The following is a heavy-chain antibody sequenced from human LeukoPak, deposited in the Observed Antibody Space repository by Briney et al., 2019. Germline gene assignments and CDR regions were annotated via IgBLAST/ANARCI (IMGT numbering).Heavy chain of an antibody. CDR1: GGSISSGDYY. D-gene: IGHD3-22*01. Sequence: SETLSLTCTVSGGSISSGDYYWSWIRQPPGKGLEWIGYIYYSGSTYYNPSLKSRVTISVDTSKNQFSLKLSSVTAADTAVYYCARAPNYYDSSGSFDYWGQGTLVTVSS. V-gene: IGHV4-30-4*08. CDR2: IYYSGST. CDR3: ARAPNYYDSSGSFDY. J-gene: IGHJ4*02.